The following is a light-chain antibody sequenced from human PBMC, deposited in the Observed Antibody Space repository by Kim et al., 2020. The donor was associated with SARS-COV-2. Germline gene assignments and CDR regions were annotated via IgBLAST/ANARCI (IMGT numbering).Light chain of an antibody. J-gene: IGKJ2*01. Sequence: STRSASVGDRVIITCRASQSNGMWLAWYQQKPGKAPKLLISKASSLQSGVPSRFSGSGSGTEFTLPISRLQPDDFGTYYCRQYDNYFGQGTKLKI. V-gene: IGKV1-5*03. CDR2: KAS. CDR1: QSNGMW. CDR3: RQYDNY.